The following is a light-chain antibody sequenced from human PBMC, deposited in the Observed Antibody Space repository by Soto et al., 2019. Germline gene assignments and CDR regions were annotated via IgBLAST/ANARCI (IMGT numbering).Light chain of an antibody. CDR3: QQYGSSPYT. J-gene: IGKJ2*01. CDR2: LAS. V-gene: IGKV3-20*01. CDR1: QSVGGTY. Sequence: EIVLTQSPGTLSLSAGERATLSCRASQSVGGTYLAWYQQKDGQAPRLLIYLASSRATGIPYRFSGSGSGTDFTLTISRLEAEDFAVYYCQQYGSSPYTFGQGTMLEIK.